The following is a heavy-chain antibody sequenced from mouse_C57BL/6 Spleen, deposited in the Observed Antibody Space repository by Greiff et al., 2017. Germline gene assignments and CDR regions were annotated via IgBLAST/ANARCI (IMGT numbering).Heavy chain of an antibody. CDR3: ARYVRGVSFDY. CDR2: IRNKANGYTT. V-gene: IGHV7-3*01. J-gene: IGHJ2*01. Sequence: EVKVVESGGGLVQPGGSLSLSCAASGFTFTDYYMSWVRQPPGKALGWLGFIRNKANGYTTEYSASVKGRFTISRDNSQSILYLQMNALRAEDSATYYCARYVRGVSFDYWGQGTTLTVSS. D-gene: IGHD6-2*01. CDR1: GFTFTDYY.